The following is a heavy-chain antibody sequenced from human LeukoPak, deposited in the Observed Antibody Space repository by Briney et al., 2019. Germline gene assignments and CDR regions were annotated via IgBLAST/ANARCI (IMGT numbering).Heavy chain of an antibody. D-gene: IGHD6-13*01. CDR3: ARTPHGCWYGSLDY. CDR2: ISSSSSSI. V-gene: IGHV3-21*01. Sequence: VGSLRLSCAASGFTFSRYSMNWGREAPREGRGWGSLISSSSSSIFYEDSVKGRFTISRDSAKNSLYLQMNSLRGEDTAVYYCARTPHGCWYGSLDYWGQGTLVTVSS. J-gene: IGHJ4*02. CDR1: GFTFSRYS.